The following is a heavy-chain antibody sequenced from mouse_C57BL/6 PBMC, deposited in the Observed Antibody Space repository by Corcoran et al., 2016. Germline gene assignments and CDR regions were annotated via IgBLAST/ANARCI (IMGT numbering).Heavy chain of an antibody. D-gene: IGHD1-1*01. Sequence: QIQLVQSGPELKKPGETVKISCKASGYTFTNYGMSWVKQAPGKGLKWMGWINTYSGVPTYADDFKGRFAFALETSASTSYLQINNLKNEDTATYFCARRDGNFDYWGQGTTLTVSS. CDR3: ARRDGNFDY. CDR2: INTYSGVP. V-gene: IGHV9-3*01. J-gene: IGHJ2*01. CDR1: GYTFTNYG.